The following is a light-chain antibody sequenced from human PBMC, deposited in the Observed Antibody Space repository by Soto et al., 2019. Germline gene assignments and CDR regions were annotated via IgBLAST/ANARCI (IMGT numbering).Light chain of an antibody. V-gene: IGLV2-14*01. CDR2: DVT. CDR1: SSDVGGYNS. Sequence: QSALTQPASVSGSPGQSITISCTDTSSDVGGYNSVSWYRQYPGKAPKLIIFDVTDRPSGISTRFSGSKSGNTASLTISGINAEDEAVFYRTSYASSSTTVFGTGTKVTVL. CDR3: TSYASSSTTV. J-gene: IGLJ1*01.